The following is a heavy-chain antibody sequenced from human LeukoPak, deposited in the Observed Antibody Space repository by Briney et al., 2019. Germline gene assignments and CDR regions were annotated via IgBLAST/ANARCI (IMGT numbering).Heavy chain of an antibody. J-gene: IGHJ4*02. V-gene: IGHV3-15*01. D-gene: IGHD2-8*01. CDR2: IKSKTDGGAT. Sequence: PGGSLRLSCAASGFTFSNAWMSWVRQAPGNGLELVGRIKSKTDGGATDYAAPVKGRFTISRDDSKNTLYLQMNSLKTEDTAVYYCTTRWGYCTNGVCYTAALDYWGQGTLVTVSS. CDR1: GFTFSNAW. CDR3: TTRWGYCTNGVCYTAALDY.